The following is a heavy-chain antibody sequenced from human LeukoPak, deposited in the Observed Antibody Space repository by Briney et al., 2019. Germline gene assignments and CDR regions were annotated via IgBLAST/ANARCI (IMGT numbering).Heavy chain of an antibody. J-gene: IGHJ4*02. CDR3: ASPNSHQLLPFDY. CDR1: GGTFSSYA. CDR2: INPNSGGT. D-gene: IGHD2-2*01. Sequence: ASVKVSCKASGGTFSSYAISWVRQAPGQGLEWMGWINPNSGGTNYAQKFQGGVTMTRDTSISTAYMELSRLRSDDTAVYYCASPNSHQLLPFDYWGQGTLVTVSS. V-gene: IGHV1-2*02.